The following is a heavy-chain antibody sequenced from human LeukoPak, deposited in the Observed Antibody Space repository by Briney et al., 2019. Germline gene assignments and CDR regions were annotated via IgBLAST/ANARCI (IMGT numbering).Heavy chain of an antibody. CDR3: ATSSGPTNYFDY. D-gene: IGHD3-22*01. V-gene: IGHV3-23*01. Sequence: PGGSLRLSCAASGFTFSNYVMSWVRQAPGKGLQWVSAISGYGGNTFYPDSVKGRFTISRDKSKNTLYLQMNSLRADDTAVYYCATSSGPTNYFDYWGQGTLVTASS. CDR1: GFTFSNYV. CDR2: ISGYGGNT. J-gene: IGHJ4*02.